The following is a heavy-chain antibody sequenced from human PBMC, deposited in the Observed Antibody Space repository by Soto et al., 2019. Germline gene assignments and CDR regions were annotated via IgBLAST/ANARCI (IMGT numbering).Heavy chain of an antibody. CDR3: ARVVDSHYYYYYYGMDV. D-gene: IGHD5-18*01. CDR1: GFTFSSYS. V-gene: IGHV3-21*01. CDR2: ISSSSSYI. J-gene: IGHJ6*02. Sequence: PXGSLRLSCEASGFTFSSYSMNWVGQAPGKGLEWVSSISSSSSYIYYADSVKGRFTISRDNAKNSLYLQMNSLRAEDTAVYYCARVVDSHYYYYYYGMDVWGQGTTVTVSS.